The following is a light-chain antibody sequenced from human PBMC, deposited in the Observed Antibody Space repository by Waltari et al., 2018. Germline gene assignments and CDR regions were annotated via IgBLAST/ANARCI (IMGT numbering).Light chain of an antibody. Sequence: SCRASQGVGKYLEGHQHRPGQAPTLLLYHASISATGIPDRFSGSGSGTDFSLTISRLEPEDFAVYYCQKYDFLPATFGQGTTVEIK. V-gene: IGKV3-20*01. CDR3: QKYDFLPAT. J-gene: IGKJ1*01. CDR1: QGVGKY. CDR2: HAS.